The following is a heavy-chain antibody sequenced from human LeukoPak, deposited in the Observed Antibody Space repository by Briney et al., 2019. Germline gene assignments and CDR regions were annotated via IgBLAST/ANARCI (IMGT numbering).Heavy chain of an antibody. D-gene: IGHD6-19*01. J-gene: IGHJ4*02. CDR3: AKDEVLIAVAPTGGY. V-gene: IGHV3-23*01. CDR1: GFTFSSYA. CDR2: ISGSGGST. Sequence: GGFLRLSYAASGFTFSSYAMSWVRQAPGKGLEWVSAISGSGGSTYYADSVKGRFIISRDNSKNTLYLQMNSLRAEDTAVYYCAKDEVLIAVAPTGGYWGQGTLVTVSS.